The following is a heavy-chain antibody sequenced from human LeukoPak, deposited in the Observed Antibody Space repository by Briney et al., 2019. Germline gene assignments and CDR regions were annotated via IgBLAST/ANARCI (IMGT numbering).Heavy chain of an antibody. CDR3: AKAPTGIAVAGSPGYYYGMDV. CDR2: ISWNSGSI. J-gene: IGHJ6*02. Sequence: PGRSLRLSCAASGFTFDDYAMHWVRQAPGKGLEWVSGISWNSGSIGYADSVKGRFTISGDNAKNSLYLQMNSLRAEDTALYYCAKAPTGIAVAGSPGYYYGMDVWGQGTTVTVSS. CDR1: GFTFDDYA. V-gene: IGHV3-9*01. D-gene: IGHD6-19*01.